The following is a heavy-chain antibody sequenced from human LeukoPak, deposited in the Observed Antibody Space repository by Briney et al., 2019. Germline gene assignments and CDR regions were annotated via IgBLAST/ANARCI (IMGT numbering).Heavy chain of an antibody. D-gene: IGHD4-23*01. CDR3: AKGGGNPRGDYYYYYMDV. J-gene: IGHJ6*03. Sequence: GGSLRLSCAASGFTFSSYAMSWVRQAPGKGLEWVSAISGSGGSTYYADSGKGRFTISRDNSKNTLYLQMNSLRAEDTAVYYCAKGGGNPRGDYYYYYMDVWGKGTTVTVSS. CDR2: ISGSGGST. V-gene: IGHV3-23*01. CDR1: GFTFSSYA.